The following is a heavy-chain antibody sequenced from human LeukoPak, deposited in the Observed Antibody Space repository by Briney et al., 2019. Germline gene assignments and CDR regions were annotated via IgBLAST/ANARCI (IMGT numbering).Heavy chain of an antibody. CDR2: ISPNSGGT. V-gene: IGHV1-2*02. CDR3: ARTRQQQAGNWFDH. D-gene: IGHD6-13*01. J-gene: IGHJ5*02. Sequence: ASVKVSCKASGYTFTDYYIHWVRQAPGQGLEWMGWISPNSGGTYYAQNFQDRVTMTRDTSITTAYMELSRLRSDDTAVYYCARTRQQQAGNWFDHWGQGTLVTVSS. CDR1: GYTFTDYY.